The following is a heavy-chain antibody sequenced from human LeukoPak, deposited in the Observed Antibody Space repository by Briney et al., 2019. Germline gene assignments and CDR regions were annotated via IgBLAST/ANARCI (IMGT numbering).Heavy chain of an antibody. CDR2: IYNSGST. Sequence: SETLSLTCTVSGGSVRSGNYYWSWIRQPPGKGLEWMADIYNSGSTNQNPSLKGRVTISVDKSKNQFSLKLSSVTAADTAVYYCARVVTGRFFSSTTTHFDYWGQGTLVTVSS. CDR3: ARVVTGRFFSSTTTHFDY. J-gene: IGHJ4*02. V-gene: IGHV4-61*01. D-gene: IGHD1-14*01. CDR1: GGSVRSGNYY.